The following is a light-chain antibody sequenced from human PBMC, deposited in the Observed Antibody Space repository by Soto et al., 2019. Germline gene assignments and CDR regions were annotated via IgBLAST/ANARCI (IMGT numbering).Light chain of an antibody. CDR3: CSYAGSYTWV. V-gene: IGLV2-11*01. Sequence: QSALTQPRSVSGSPGQSVTISCTGTSSDVGGYNYVSWYEQHPVKAPKLMIYEVTKRPSGVPDRFSGSKSGNTASLTISGLQDEDEADYYCCSYAGSYTWVFGTGTKVTVL. CDR2: EVT. J-gene: IGLJ1*01. CDR1: SSDVGGYNY.